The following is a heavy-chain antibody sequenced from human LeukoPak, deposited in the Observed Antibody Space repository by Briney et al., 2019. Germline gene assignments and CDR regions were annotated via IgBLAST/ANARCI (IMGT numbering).Heavy chain of an antibody. CDR2: INHSGST. Sequence: ASETLSLACAVYGGSFSGYYWSWIRQPPGKGLEWIGEINHSGSTNYNPSLKSRVTISVDTSKNQFSLKLSSVTAADTAVYYCARVRCQTSCYPPKSWFDAWGQGTLVTVSS. D-gene: IGHD2-2*01. CDR3: ARVRCQTSCYPPKSWFDA. V-gene: IGHV4-34*01. J-gene: IGHJ5*02. CDR1: GGSFSGYY.